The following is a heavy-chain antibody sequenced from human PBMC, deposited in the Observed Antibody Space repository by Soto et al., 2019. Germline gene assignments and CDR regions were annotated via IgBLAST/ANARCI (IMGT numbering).Heavy chain of an antibody. V-gene: IGHV1-3*01. CDR1: GYTFTTYA. D-gene: IGHD5-18*01. Sequence: QVQLVQSGAEVKKPGASVKVSCKASGYTFTTYAMHWVRQAPGQRLEWMGWINAGNGNTKYSQKFQGRVTITRDTSASTANMELSSLRSEDTAVYYCARDTSPHTAIDYWGQGTLVTVSS. CDR3: ARDTSPHTAIDY. CDR2: INAGNGNT. J-gene: IGHJ4*02.